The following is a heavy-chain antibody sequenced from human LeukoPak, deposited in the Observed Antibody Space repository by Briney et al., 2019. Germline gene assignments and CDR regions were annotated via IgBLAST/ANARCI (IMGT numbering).Heavy chain of an antibody. Sequence: QAGGSLTLSCVASGFAFGSLSMIWVRQAPGRGREGVSDISASADNTPHADAVKGRFIIFRDNSKNTVFLQMNGLTVEDTAVYYCGTGAASNGWLGHDHWGQGALVTVSS. CDR1: GFAFGSLS. J-gene: IGHJ4*02. D-gene: IGHD6-19*01. V-gene: IGHV3-23*01. CDR2: ISASADNT. CDR3: GTGAASNGWLGHDH.